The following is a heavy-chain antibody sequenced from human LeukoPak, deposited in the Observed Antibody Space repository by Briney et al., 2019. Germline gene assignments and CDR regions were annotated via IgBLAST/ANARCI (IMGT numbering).Heavy chain of an antibody. D-gene: IGHD6-13*01. CDR3: ARDLIGQQLFCFDY. CDR2: IYASGRT. CDR1: GGSIRSYF. J-gene: IGHJ4*02. Sequence: SETLSLTCTVSGGSIRSYFWSWIRQPAGKGLEWIGRIYASGRTNYNPSLKSRATMSVDTSKNQFSLRLSSVTAADTAVYYCARDLIGQQLFCFDYWGQGNLVSVSS. V-gene: IGHV4-4*07.